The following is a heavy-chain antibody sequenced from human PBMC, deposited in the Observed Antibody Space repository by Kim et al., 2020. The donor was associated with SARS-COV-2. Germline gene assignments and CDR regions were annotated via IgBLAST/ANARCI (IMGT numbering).Heavy chain of an antibody. D-gene: IGHD1-26*01. V-gene: IGHV1-46*01. Sequence: TSYAQRFQGRVTMTRDTSTSTVYMELSSLRSEDTAVYYCARQNSGSYYGYWGQGTLVTVSS. J-gene: IGHJ4*02. CDR2: T. CDR3: ARQNSGSYYGY.